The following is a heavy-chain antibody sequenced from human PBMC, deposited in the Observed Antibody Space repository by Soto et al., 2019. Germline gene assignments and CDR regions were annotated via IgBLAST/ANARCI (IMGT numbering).Heavy chain of an antibody. CDR2: ISYDGSNK. Sequence: QVQLVESGGGVVQPGRSLRLSCAASGFTFSSYGMHWVRQAPGKGLEWVAVISYDGSNKYYADSVKGRFTISRDNXKXXLYLQMNSLRAEDTAVYYCAKDRSYSAYYYYGMDVWGQGTTVTVSS. J-gene: IGHJ6*02. CDR1: GFTFSSYG. D-gene: IGHD4-4*01. V-gene: IGHV3-30*18. CDR3: AKDRSYSAYYYYGMDV.